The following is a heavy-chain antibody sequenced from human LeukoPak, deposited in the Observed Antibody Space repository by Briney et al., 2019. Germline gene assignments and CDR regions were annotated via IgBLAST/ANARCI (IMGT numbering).Heavy chain of an antibody. J-gene: IGHJ4*02. Sequence: SETLSLTCTVSGGSISSYYWSWIRQPPGKGLEWIGCIYYSGSTNYNPSLKSRVTISVDTSKNQFSLKLSSVTAADTAVYYCAREDPSLTPKLDYWGQGTLVTVSS. CDR3: AREDPSLTPKLDY. CDR2: IYYSGST. V-gene: IGHV4-59*01. CDR1: GGSISSYY. D-gene: IGHD3-9*01.